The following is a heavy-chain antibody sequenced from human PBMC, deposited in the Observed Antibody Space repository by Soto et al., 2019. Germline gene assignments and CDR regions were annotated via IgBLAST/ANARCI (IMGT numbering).Heavy chain of an antibody. CDR1: GFSVSTHV. Sequence: QVQLVESGGGVVQPGRSLRLSCTASGFSVSTHVIHWVHQAPGKGLEWVAVLWYDGSREYYAESVKGRFTISRDNSKNTMYLQMNSLRAEDTAVYYCARVPRYDTWYFDYWGQGTLATVSS. CDR3: ARVPRYDTWYFDY. V-gene: IGHV3-33*01. CDR2: LWYDGSRE. D-gene: IGHD3-22*01. J-gene: IGHJ4*02.